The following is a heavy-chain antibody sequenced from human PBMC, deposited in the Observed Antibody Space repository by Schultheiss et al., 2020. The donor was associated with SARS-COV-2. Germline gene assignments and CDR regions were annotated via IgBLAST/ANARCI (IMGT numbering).Heavy chain of an antibody. J-gene: IGHJ6*02. V-gene: IGHV3-9*01. CDR3: ARGYSNSKPYYYYGMDV. Sequence: GGSLRLSCAASGFTFDDYAMHWVRQAPGMGLEWVSGISWNSGGIDYADSVKGRFTISRDNSKNTLYLQMNSLRAEDTAVYYCARGYSNSKPYYYYGMDVWGQGTTVTVSS. CDR1: GFTFDDYA. CDR2: ISWNSGGI. D-gene: IGHD4-11*01.